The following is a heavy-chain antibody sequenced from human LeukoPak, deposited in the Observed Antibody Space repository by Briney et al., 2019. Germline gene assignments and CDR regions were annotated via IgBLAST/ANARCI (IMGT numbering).Heavy chain of an antibody. V-gene: IGHV3-20*04. Sequence: GGSLRLSCAASGFTFSNYAMHWVRQAPGKGLEWVSGINWNGDNTNYADSLKGRFTISRDNAKNSLYLQMNSLRAEDTALYYCARGSTHYDVLTGYHYYFDYWGQGTLVTVSS. J-gene: IGHJ4*02. CDR3: ARGSTHYDVLTGYHYYFDY. CDR2: INWNGDNT. CDR1: GFTFSNYA. D-gene: IGHD3-9*01.